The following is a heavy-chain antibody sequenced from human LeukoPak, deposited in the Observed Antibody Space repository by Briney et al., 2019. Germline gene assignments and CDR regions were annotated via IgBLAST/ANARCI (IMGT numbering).Heavy chain of an antibody. CDR2: INPSGGST. J-gene: IGHJ4*02. CDR1: GYTFTSYY. D-gene: IGHD3-22*01. V-gene: IGHV1-46*01. CDR3: ASVSYYYDSSGYSATAPYYFDY. Sequence: RASVKVSCKASGYTFTSYYMHWVRQAPGQGLEWMGIINPSGGSTSYAQKFQGRVTMTRDMSTSTVYMELSSLRSEDTAVYYCASVSYYYDSSGYSATAPYYFDYWGQGTLVTVSS.